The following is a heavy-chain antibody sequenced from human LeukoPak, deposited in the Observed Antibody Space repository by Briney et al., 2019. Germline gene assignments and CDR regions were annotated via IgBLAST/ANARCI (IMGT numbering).Heavy chain of an antibody. CDR2: ISGSGGST. J-gene: IGHJ4*02. CDR1: GFTFSIYA. Sequence: GGSLRLSCAASGFTFSIYAMSWVRQAPGKGLEWVSAISGSGGSTYYADSVKGRFTISRDNSKNTLYLQMNSLRAEDTAVYYCAKDPRKSLHIVVVPAASDYWGQGTLVTVSS. CDR3: AKDPRKSLHIVVVPAASDY. V-gene: IGHV3-23*01. D-gene: IGHD2-2*01.